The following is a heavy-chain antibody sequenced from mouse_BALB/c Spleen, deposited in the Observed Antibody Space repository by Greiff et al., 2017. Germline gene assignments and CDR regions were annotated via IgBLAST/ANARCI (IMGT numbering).Heavy chain of an antibody. V-gene: IGHV1S56*01. CDR1: GYTFTSYY. D-gene: IGHD2-2*01. CDR2: IYPGNVNT. CDR3: EREGIYGYDRGMED. Sequence: QVHVKQSGPELVKPGASVRISCKASGYTFTSYYIHWVKQRPGQGLEWIGWIYPGNVNTKYNEKFKGKATLTADKSSSTTYMQLSSLTSEDSAVYISEREGIYGYDRGMEDWGQGTSVTVSA. J-gene: IGHJ4*01.